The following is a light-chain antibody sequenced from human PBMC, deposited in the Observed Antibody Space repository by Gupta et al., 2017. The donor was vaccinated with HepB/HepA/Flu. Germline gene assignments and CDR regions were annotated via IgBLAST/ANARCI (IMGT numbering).Light chain of an antibody. Sequence: DIQMTQSPSTLSASVGDRVTITCRASQSINSWLAWFQQKPGKAPKLLIYKASSLESGVPSRFSGSGSGTEFTLTISSLQPDDSATYYCQQYNIFWTFGQGTKVEIK. V-gene: IGKV1-5*03. CDR1: QSINSW. CDR3: QQYNIFWT. CDR2: KAS. J-gene: IGKJ1*01.